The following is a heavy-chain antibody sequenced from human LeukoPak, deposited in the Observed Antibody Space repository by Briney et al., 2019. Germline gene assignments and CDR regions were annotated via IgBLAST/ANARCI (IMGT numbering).Heavy chain of an antibody. J-gene: IGHJ4*02. CDR2: INTYNGDT. CDR3: ARAYLYWGSHDFADGRLDF. CDR1: GYTFTSYG. Sequence: RASVKVSCKASGYTFTSYGIGWVRQAPGQGLEWMGWINTYNGDTKYAQKLQGRVTMTTDTSTSVGYMELRSLRSDDTAVYYCARAYLYWGSHDFADGRLDFWGQGTLVTVSS. D-gene: IGHD3-16*01. V-gene: IGHV1-18*01.